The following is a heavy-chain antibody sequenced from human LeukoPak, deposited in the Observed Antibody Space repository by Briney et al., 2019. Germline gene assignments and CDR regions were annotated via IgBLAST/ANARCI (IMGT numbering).Heavy chain of an antibody. CDR3: AREYHCSGGSCSHFDY. Sequence: SVKVSCKASGGTFSSYAISWVRQAPGQGLEWMGGIIPIFGTANYAQKFQGRVTITADESTSTAYMELSSLRSEDTAVYYCAREYHCSGGSCSHFDYWGQGTLVTVSS. V-gene: IGHV1-69*13. J-gene: IGHJ4*02. CDR2: IIPIFGTA. CDR1: GGTFSSYA. D-gene: IGHD2-15*01.